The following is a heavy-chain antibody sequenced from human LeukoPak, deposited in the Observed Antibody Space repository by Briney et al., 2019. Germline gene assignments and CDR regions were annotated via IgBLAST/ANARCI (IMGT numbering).Heavy chain of an antibody. Sequence: PGGSLRLSCAASGFTFSSYSMNWVRQAPGKGLEWVSSISSSSTYIYYADSVKGRFTISRDNAKNSLYLQMNSPRAEDTAVYYCASPSLFGVAPASHWGQGTLVTVSS. J-gene: IGHJ4*02. CDR2: ISSSSTYI. D-gene: IGHD3-3*01. CDR1: GFTFSSYS. V-gene: IGHV3-21*01. CDR3: ASPSLFGVAPASH.